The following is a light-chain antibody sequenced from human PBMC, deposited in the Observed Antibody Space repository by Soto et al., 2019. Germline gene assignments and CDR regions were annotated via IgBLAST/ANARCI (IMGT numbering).Light chain of an antibody. J-gene: IGKJ2*01. CDR2: LGS. CDR3: MQALQTPFT. V-gene: IGKV2-28*01. Sequence: DIVMTQSPLSLPVTPGEPASISCRSSQSLLHSNGYNFLDWYLQKPGQSPQPLIYLGSDRASGVPDRFSGSGSGTDFTLKISRVEAEDVGVYYCMQALQTPFTFGHGTKLEIK. CDR1: QSLLHSNGYNF.